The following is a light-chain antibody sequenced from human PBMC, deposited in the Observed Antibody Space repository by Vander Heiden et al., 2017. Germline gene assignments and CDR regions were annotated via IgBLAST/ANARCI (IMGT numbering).Light chain of an antibody. CDR3: QQDNNCSYT. CDR2: GAS. Sequence: EIVMTQSPDTLSVSPGERATLSCRASQSVSSNLAWYQQKPGQAPMLLIYGASTRATGIPARFSGSGSGTEFTLTISSLQSEDFAVYYCQQDNNCSYTFGQGTKLDIK. V-gene: IGKV3-15*01. CDR1: QSVSSN. J-gene: IGKJ2*01.